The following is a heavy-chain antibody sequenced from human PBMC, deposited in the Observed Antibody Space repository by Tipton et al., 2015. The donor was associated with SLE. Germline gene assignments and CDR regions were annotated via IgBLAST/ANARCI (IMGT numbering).Heavy chain of an antibody. Sequence: SLRLSCSASGFTFSNYAMHWVRQAPGKGLEYVSAISSTGGSTYYVDSVKGRVIISRDNSKNTLYLQMSSLGAEDTAVYYCVKDGGRGYSYGFRASHYFDSWGQGTLVTVSS. CDR1: GFTFSNYA. J-gene: IGHJ4*02. CDR3: VKDGGRGYSYGFRASHYFDS. D-gene: IGHD5-18*01. V-gene: IGHV3-64D*08. CDR2: ISSTGGST.